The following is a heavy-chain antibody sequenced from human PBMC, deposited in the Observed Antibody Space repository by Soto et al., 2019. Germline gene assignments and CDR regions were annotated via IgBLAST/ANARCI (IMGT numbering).Heavy chain of an antibody. CDR1: GGTFSSYA. Sequence: ASVKVSCKASGGTFSSYAISWVRQAPGQGLEWMGGIIPIFGTANYAQKFQGRVTITADESTSTAYMELSSLRSEDTAVYYCARGTKVLRFLEWSDHYYYYGMDVWGQGTTVTVSS. CDR2: IIPIFGTA. CDR3: ARGTKVLRFLEWSDHYYYYGMDV. V-gene: IGHV1-69*13. D-gene: IGHD3-3*01. J-gene: IGHJ6*02.